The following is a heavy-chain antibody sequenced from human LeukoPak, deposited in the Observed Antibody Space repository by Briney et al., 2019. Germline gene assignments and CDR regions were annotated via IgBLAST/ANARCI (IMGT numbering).Heavy chain of an antibody. CDR1: GFTFSDYP. CDR3: ARDGRIQWELDY. D-gene: IGHD1-26*01. CDR2: ISSSAI. J-gene: IGHJ4*02. Sequence: GGSLRLSCTASGFTFSDYPMNWVRQAPGKGLEWVSYISSSAIYYADSVRGRFTISRDNAKNSLSLQVNSLRADDTAVYYCARDGRIQWELDYWGPGILVTVSS. V-gene: IGHV3-48*01.